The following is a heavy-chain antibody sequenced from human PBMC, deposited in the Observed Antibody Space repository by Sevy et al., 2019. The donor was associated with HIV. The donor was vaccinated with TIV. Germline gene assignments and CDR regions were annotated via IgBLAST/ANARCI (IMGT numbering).Heavy chain of an antibody. Sequence: GGSQRLSCEASGFTFSSYSINWVRQTPGKGLEWASSISSSSSYIYYADSVKGRFTIYRDNAKNTVYLQMNNLRAEDTAVYFCARGSGYCSNGVCYYFDVWGQGALVTVSS. CDR2: ISSSSSYI. V-gene: IGHV3-21*06. CDR1: GFTFSSYS. CDR3: ARGSGYCSNGVCYYFDV. J-gene: IGHJ4*02. D-gene: IGHD2-8*01.